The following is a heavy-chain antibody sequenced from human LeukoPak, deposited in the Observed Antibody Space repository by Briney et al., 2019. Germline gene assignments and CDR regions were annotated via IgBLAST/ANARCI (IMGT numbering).Heavy chain of an antibody. CDR1: GGSISSYY. CDR2: ISYSGST. Sequence: SETLSLTCTVSGGSISSYYWSWIRQPPGKGLEWIGYISYSGSTNYNPSLKSRVTISVDTSKNQLSLKLSSVTASDTAVYYCARRPLRGPLDYWGQGTLVTVSS. D-gene: IGHD4-17*01. V-gene: IGHV4-59*08. CDR3: ARRPLRGPLDY. J-gene: IGHJ4*02.